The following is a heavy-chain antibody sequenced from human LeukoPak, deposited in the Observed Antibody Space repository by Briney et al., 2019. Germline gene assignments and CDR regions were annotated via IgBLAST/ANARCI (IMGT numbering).Heavy chain of an antibody. V-gene: IGHV4-38-2*02. CDR3: AREYYDILTGYSFGY. CDR1: GYSLSSGYY. J-gene: IGHJ4*02. Sequence: SETLSLTCTVSGYSLSSGYYWGWIRQPPGKGLEWIGSIYHSGSTYFNPSLKSRVTISVDTSKNQFSLKLSSVTAADTAVYYCAREYYDILTGYSFGYWGQGTLVTVSS. CDR2: IYHSGST. D-gene: IGHD3-9*01.